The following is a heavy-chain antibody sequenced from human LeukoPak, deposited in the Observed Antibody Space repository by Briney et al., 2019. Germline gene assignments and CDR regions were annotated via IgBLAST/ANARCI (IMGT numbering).Heavy chain of an antibody. Sequence: HPGGSLRLSCAASGFTFSAYSMNWVRQAPGKGLDWVSYISSRSFTIYYADSVKGRFTISRDNSKNTLYLQTNSLRAEDTAVYYCAKEEQYSYAIWGQGTLVTVSS. CDR3: AKEEQYSYAI. CDR2: ISSRSFTI. CDR1: GFTFSAYS. J-gene: IGHJ4*02. D-gene: IGHD5-18*01. V-gene: IGHV3-48*01.